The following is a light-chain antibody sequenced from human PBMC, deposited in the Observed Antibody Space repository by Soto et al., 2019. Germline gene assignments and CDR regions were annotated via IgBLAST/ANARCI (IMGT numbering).Light chain of an antibody. J-gene: IGLJ1*01. V-gene: IGLV2-14*01. Sequence: QSALAQPASVSGSPGQSSTISCTGTSSDVGDYNFVSWYQQHPGKAPKLIIYEVTNRPSGVSDRFSGSKSGNTASLTISGLQAEDEADYYCSSFTTSSTLYVFGTGTKVTVL. CDR1: SSDVGDYNF. CDR3: SSFTTSSTLYV. CDR2: EVT.